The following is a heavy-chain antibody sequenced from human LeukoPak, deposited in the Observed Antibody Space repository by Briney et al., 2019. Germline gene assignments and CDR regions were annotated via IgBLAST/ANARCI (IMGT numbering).Heavy chain of an antibody. CDR1: GFTFSSYA. CDR3: ARDRNSGIVH. J-gene: IGHJ3*01. D-gene: IGHD2/OR15-2a*01. V-gene: IGHV3-64*04. CDR2: ISSNGGST. Sequence: AGGSLRLSCSASGFTFSSYAMHWVRQAPGKGLEYVSAISSNGGSTYYADSVKGRFTISRDNSKNTLYLQMNSLRAEDTAVYYCARDRNSGIVHWGQGTMVTVSS.